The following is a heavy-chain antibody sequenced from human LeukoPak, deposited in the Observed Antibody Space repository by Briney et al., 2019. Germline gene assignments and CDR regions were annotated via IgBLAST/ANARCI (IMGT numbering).Heavy chain of an antibody. Sequence: ASVTVSCKASGGTFSSYAISWVRQAPGQGLEWMGGIIPIFGTANYAQKFQGRVTITADESTSTAYMELSSLRSEDTAVYYCARDGGCSSTSCFIRGRRFDPWGQGTLVTVSS. CDR3: ARDGGCSSTSCFIRGRRFDP. CDR1: GGTFSSYA. CDR2: IIPIFGTA. D-gene: IGHD2-2*01. V-gene: IGHV1-69*01. J-gene: IGHJ5*02.